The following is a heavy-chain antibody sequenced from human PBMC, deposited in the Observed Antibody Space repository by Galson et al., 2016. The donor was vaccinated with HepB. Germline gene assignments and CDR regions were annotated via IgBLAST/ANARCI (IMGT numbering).Heavy chain of an antibody. D-gene: IGHD3-3*01. V-gene: IGHV3-13*01. J-gene: IGHJ6*02. CDR2: IDAAGAT. CDR3: ARAYYDFVYGMDV. CDR1: GFSFKNYD. Sequence: SLRLSCAASGFSFKNYDMHWVRQTTGKGLEWVSTIDAAGATYYLGSVKGRFAISRENAKNSLYLQMNSLRAEDTPIYYCARAYYDFVYGMDVWGQGTTVTVSS.